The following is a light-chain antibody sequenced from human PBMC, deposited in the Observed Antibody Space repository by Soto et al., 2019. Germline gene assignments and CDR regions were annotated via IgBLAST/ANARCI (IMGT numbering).Light chain of an antibody. V-gene: IGKV3-15*01. Sequence: EMVLTQSPGTLSLSLGERATLSCRASQSLRTNSLAWYQQKPGRAPRLLIYRASTRAAGVSARFSGSGSGTEFTLTISSLQPDDFATYYCQQYNSYSFGQGTKVDIK. CDR1: QSLRTN. J-gene: IGKJ1*01. CDR2: RAS. CDR3: QQYNSYS.